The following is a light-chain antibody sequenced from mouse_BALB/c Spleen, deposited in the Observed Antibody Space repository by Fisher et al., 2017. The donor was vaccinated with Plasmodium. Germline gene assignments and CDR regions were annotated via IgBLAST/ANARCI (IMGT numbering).Light chain of an antibody. CDR1: QFISNN. Sequence: DIVLTQTPATLSVTPGDSVSLSCRASQFISNNLHWYQQKSLESPRLLIKYASQSISGIPSRFSGSGSVTDFTLNINSVETEDFGMYFCQQSNSWPYTFRGGTKLEIK. CDR3: QQSNSWPYT. J-gene: IGKJ2*01. CDR2: YAS. V-gene: IGKV5-43*01.